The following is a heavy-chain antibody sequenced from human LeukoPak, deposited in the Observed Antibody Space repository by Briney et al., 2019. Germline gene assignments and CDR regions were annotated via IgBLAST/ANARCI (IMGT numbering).Heavy chain of an antibody. Sequence: TSETLSLTCTVSGGSISSYYWSWIRQPPGKGLEWIGYIYYSGSTNYNPSLKSRVTISVDTSKNQFSPKLSSVTAADTAVYYCARLYPGIAAAGTWGQGTLVTVSS. CDR3: ARLYPGIAAAGT. CDR2: IYYSGST. J-gene: IGHJ5*02. CDR1: GGSISSYY. D-gene: IGHD6-13*01. V-gene: IGHV4-59*08.